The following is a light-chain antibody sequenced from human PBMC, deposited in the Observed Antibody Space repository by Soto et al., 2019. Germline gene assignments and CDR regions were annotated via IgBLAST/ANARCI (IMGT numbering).Light chain of an antibody. Sequence: DIQMTQSPSSLSASVGDRVTITCRASQDISNSLAWYQQKPGKVTKVLIYATSILQSGVPARFSGSGSGTDFTLTISSLQPEDVATYYCQNYNSDPLTFGGGTKVEI. V-gene: IGKV1-27*01. CDR2: ATS. CDR1: QDISNS. J-gene: IGKJ4*01. CDR3: QNYNSDPLT.